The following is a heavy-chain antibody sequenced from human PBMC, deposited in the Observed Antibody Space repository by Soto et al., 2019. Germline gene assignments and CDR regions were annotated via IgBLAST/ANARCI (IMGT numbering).Heavy chain of an antibody. J-gene: IGHJ2*01. CDR3: ARDRYFDL. V-gene: IGHV4-31*03. Sequence: QVQLQESGPGLVKPSQTLSLTCSVSGDPINSGGYFWSWIRQLPGKGLEWIGNIFYNGSTYYNPSLKRRVTISLDTSKSQFSLNLSSVSAADTAVYFCARDRYFDLRGRGTLVTVSS. CDR1: GDPINSGGYF. CDR2: IFYNGST.